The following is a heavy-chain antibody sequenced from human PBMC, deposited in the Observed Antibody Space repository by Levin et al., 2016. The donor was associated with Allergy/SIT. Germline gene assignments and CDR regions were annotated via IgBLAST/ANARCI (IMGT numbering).Heavy chain of an antibody. CDR2: IYYSGST. J-gene: IGHJ4*02. D-gene: IGHD1-26*01. V-gene: IGHV4-59*01. CDR3: AGSGTYSTFDY. Sequence: SKTLSLTCTVSGYSISSYYWSWIRQPPGKGLEWIGYIYYSGSTNYDPSLKSRVTISVDTSKNQFSLKLSSVTAADTAVYYCAGSGTYSTFDYWGQGTLVTVSS. CDR1: GYSISSYY.